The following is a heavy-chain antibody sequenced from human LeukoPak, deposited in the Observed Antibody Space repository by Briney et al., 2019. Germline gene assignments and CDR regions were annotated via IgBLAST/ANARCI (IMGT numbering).Heavy chain of an antibody. V-gene: IGHV3-23*01. CDR1: AFSISGYA. CDR2: ISGAGVSA. Sequence: PGGSLRVSCAASAFSISGYALSWVRQAPGKGLEWVSSISGAGVSANYAGSVRGRFTISRDNSKKTVYLQMSSLRAEDTAIYYCATSEIAPYYFDNWGQGTQVTVSS. CDR3: ATSEIAPYYFDN. J-gene: IGHJ4*02. D-gene: IGHD3-16*01.